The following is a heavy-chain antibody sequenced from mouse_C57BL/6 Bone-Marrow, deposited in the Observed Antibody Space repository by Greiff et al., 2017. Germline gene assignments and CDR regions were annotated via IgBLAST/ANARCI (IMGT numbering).Heavy chain of an antibody. CDR1: GYTFTDYY. D-gene: IGHD1-1*01. Sequence: EVQLQESGPVLVKPGASVKMSCKASGYTFTDYYMNWVKQSHGKSLEWIGVINPYNGGTSYNQKFKGKATLTVDKSSSTAYMELNSLTSEDSAVYHCARDYGSSYWYFDVWGTGTTVTVSS. CDR3: ARDYGSSYWYFDV. CDR2: INPYNGGT. J-gene: IGHJ1*03. V-gene: IGHV1-19*01.